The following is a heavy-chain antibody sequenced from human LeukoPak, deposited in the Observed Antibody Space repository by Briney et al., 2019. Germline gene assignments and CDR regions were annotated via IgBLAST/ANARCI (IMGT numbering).Heavy chain of an antibody. CDR2: ISAYNGNT. J-gene: IGHJ4*02. Sequence: GASVKVSCKASGYTFTSYGISWVRQAPGQGLEWMGWISAYNGNTNYAQKLQGRVTMTTDTSTSTVYMELRSPRSDDTAVYYCARGSPPRRNYDSRGYYSYYLDYWGQGTLVTVSS. CDR1: GYTFTSYG. V-gene: IGHV1-18*01. D-gene: IGHD3-22*01. CDR3: ARGSPPRRNYDSRGYYSYYLDY.